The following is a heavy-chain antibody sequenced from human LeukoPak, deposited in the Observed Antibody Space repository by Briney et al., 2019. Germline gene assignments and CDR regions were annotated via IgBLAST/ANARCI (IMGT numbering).Heavy chain of an antibody. CDR3: AKDSSSWSSLDY. CDR1: GFTFDDSA. J-gene: IGHJ4*02. Sequence: GGSLRLSCAASGFTFDDSAMHWVRQAPGKGLEWVSGFSGGGDSAYYADSVKGRFTISRDNSKNTLYLQMNSLRAEDTAIYYCAKDSSSWSSLDYWGQGTLVTVSS. CDR2: FSGGGDSA. D-gene: IGHD6-13*01. V-gene: IGHV3-23*01.